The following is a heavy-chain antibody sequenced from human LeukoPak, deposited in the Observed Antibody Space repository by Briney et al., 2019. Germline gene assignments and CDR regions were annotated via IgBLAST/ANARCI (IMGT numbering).Heavy chain of an antibody. Sequence: PGGSLRLSCAASGFNFRGYAMHWVRQAPGKGLEWVALIRSNVNEKFYLDAVQGRFTISRDNSKNTLFLQMSSLRPEDTAVYYCAKDRDGSGSFKKRMDVWGRGTTVSVSS. CDR3: AKDRDGSGSFKKRMDV. J-gene: IGHJ6*02. V-gene: IGHV3-30*02. CDR1: GFNFRGYA. D-gene: IGHD3-10*01. CDR2: IRSNVNEK.